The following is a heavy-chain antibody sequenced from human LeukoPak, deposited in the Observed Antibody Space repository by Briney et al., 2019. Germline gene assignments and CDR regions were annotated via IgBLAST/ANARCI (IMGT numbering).Heavy chain of an antibody. CDR3: ARGGRDYYDSSGYYFDY. CDR1: GGSITSSSYY. J-gene: IGHJ4*02. D-gene: IGHD3-22*01. CDR2: INHSGST. V-gene: IGHV4-39*07. Sequence: PSETLSLTCTVSGGSITSSSYYWGWIRQPPGKGLEWIGEINHSGSTNYNPSLKSRVTISVDTSKNQFSLKLSSVTAADTAVYYCARGGRDYYDSSGYYFDYWGQGTLVTVSS.